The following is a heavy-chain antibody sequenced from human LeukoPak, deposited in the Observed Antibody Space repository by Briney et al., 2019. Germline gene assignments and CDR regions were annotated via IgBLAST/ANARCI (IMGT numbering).Heavy chain of an antibody. J-gene: IGHJ4*02. Sequence: ASVKVSCKASGYTFTSYAMHWVRQAPGHRLEWMGWINAGNGNTKYSQKFQGRVTITRDTSASTAYMELSSLRSDDTAVYYCARKSGYRSGPSDYWGQGALVTVSS. V-gene: IGHV1-3*01. CDR2: INAGNGNT. CDR1: GYTFTSYA. D-gene: IGHD6-19*01. CDR3: ARKSGYRSGPSDY.